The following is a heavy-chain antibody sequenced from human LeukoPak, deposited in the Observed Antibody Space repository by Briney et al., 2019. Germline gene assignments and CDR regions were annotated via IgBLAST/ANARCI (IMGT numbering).Heavy chain of an antibody. V-gene: IGHV1-18*01. J-gene: IGHJ4*02. CDR3: ARDGHRMYYYGSSDYRFDS. D-gene: IGHD3-22*01. CDR1: GYIFTSYG. CDR2: ISAYNGNT. Sequence: ASVKVSCKASGYIFTSYGISWVRQAPGQGLEWMGWISAYNGNTHYAQKVQGRVTMTTDTSTSTVYMELRSLRSDDTAVYYCARDGHRMYYYGSSDYRFDSWGQGSLVTVSS.